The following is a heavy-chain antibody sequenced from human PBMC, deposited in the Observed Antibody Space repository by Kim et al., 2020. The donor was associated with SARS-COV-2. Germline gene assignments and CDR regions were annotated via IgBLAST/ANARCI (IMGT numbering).Heavy chain of an antibody. J-gene: IGHJ6*02. V-gene: IGHV3-74*01. Sequence: TTYADSVKGRFTISRDNAKNTLYLPMNSLRAEDTAVYFCASDSSYALAVWSQGTTVTVSS. CDR2: T. CDR3: ASDSSYALAV.